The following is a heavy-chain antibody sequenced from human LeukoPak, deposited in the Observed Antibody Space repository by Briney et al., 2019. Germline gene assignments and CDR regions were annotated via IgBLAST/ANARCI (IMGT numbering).Heavy chain of an antibody. Sequence: SVKVSCKASGYTFTNYGISWVRQAPGQGLEWMGRISAYNGNTDYAQKLQGRVTMTTDTSTTTAYMELRSLRSDDTAVYYCARDVGYCSSTSCSRGDYWGQGTLVTVSS. CDR1: GYTFTNYG. V-gene: IGHV1-18*01. CDR3: ARDVGYCSSTSCSRGDY. D-gene: IGHD2-2*01. CDR2: ISAYNGNT. J-gene: IGHJ4*02.